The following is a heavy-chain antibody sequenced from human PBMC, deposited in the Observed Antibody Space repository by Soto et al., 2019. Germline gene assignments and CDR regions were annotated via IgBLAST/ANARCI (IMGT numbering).Heavy chain of an antibody. J-gene: IGHJ4*02. V-gene: IGHV3-43*01. CDR1: GFTFDDYT. CDR3: AKDMGGQEPYYFDY. CDR2: ISWDGDIT. D-gene: IGHD3-16*01. Sequence: PGGSLRLSCAASGFTFDDYTMHWVRQAPGKGLEWVSLISWDGDITYYADSVKGRFTISRDNSKNSLYLQMNSLRTEDTALYYWAKDMGGQEPYYFDYWGQVTLVTFSS.